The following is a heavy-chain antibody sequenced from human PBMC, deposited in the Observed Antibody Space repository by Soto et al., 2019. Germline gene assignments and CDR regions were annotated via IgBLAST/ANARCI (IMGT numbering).Heavy chain of an antibody. Sequence: TLSLTCSVSGGSISSGSYSWGWIRQPPGKGLEWIGTIYYIGNPYYTPSLKSRLTISVDTSKNQLSLKLSSVTAANTAVYYCARDISCSGVSCYDYYYYYVMDVRGQGTTVTVSS. CDR3: ARDISCSGVSCYDYYYYYVMDV. D-gene: IGHD2-15*01. CDR1: GGSISSGSYS. CDR2: IYYIGNP. J-gene: IGHJ6*02. V-gene: IGHV4-39*02.